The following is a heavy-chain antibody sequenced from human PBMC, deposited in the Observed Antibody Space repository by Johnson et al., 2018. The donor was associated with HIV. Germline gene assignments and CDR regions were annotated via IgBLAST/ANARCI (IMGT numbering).Heavy chain of an antibody. V-gene: IGHV3-30*04. J-gene: IGHJ3*02. CDR3: AKDLVDTAMDDAFDI. CDR1: GFTFSSYT. D-gene: IGHD5-18*01. CDR2: ISYDGSNK. Sequence: QVLLVESGGGVVQPGRSLRLSCAASGFTFSSYTIHWVRQAPGKGLEWVAVISYDGSNKYYADSVKGRFTISRDNSKNTLYLQMNSLRAEDTAVYYCAKDLVDTAMDDAFDIWGQGTMFTVSS.